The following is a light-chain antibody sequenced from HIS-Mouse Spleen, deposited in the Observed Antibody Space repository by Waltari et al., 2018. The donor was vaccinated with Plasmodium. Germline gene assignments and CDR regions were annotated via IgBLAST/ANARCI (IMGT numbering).Light chain of an antibody. CDR3: CSYAGSSTFV. CDR1: SSDVGSYNL. V-gene: IGLV2-23*03. J-gene: IGLJ3*02. CDR2: EGS. Sequence: QSALTQPASVSGSPGQSITIPCTGTSSDVGSYNLVSWYQQHPGKAPKLMIYEGSKRTSGVSNRFSGSKSGNTASLTISGLQAEDEADYYCCSYAGSSTFVFGGGTKLTVL.